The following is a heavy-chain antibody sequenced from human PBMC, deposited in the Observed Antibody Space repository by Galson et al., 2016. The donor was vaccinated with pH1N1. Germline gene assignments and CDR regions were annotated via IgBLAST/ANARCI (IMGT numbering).Heavy chain of an antibody. CDR3: ARQNDYGDYRGDAFDI. D-gene: IGHD4-17*01. CDR1: GYRFTNSW. J-gene: IGHJ3*02. Sequence: QSGAEVKKPGEFLKISCKGSGYRFTNSWIGWVRQMPGKGLEWMGIIYLGGSLIRYRPSFQGQVTISADKSINIVYLEWSSLKASDTATYYCARQNDYGDYRGDAFDIWGQGTMVTVSS. CDR2: IYLGGSLI. V-gene: IGHV5-51*01.